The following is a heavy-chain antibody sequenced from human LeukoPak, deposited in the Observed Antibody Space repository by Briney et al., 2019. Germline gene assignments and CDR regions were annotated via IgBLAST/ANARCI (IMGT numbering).Heavy chain of an antibody. D-gene: IGHD5-18*01. Sequence: PGRSLRLSCAASGFTFSSYAMHWVRQAPGKGLEWVAVISYDGSNKYYADSVKGRFTISRDNSKNTLYLQMNSLRAEDTAVYYCARALHRGYSYGESWFDPWGQGTLVTVSS. V-gene: IGHV3-30*04. CDR2: ISYDGSNK. J-gene: IGHJ5*02. CDR1: GFTFSSYA. CDR3: ARALHRGYSYGESWFDP.